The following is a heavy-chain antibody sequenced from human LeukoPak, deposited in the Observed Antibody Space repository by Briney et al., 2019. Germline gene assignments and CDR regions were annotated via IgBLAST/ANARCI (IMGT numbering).Heavy chain of an antibody. D-gene: IGHD6-13*01. Sequence: GGSLRLSCAASGFDVSSNSMSWVRQAPGKGLEWVSVIFSGGSTNYANSMKGRFTISRDNSKNTLYLQMNSLRGEDTAVYYCAAWRCSNWFDYWGQGTQVTVSS. J-gene: IGHJ4*02. V-gene: IGHV3-53*01. CDR1: GFDVSSNS. CDR3: AAWRCSNWFDY. CDR2: IFSGGST.